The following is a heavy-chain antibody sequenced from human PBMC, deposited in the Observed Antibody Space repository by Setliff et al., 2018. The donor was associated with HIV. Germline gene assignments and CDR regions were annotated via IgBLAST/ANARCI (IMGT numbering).Heavy chain of an antibody. CDR3: ASGTVGATFLHNDY. J-gene: IGHJ4*02. V-gene: IGHV3-21*01. Sequence: GESLTISCAASGFTFSSYSMNWVRQAPGKGLEWVSSISSSSSYIYYADSVKGRFTISRDNAKNSLYLQMNSLRAEDTAVYYCASGTVGATFLHNDYGGQGTLVTVSS. D-gene: IGHD1-26*01. CDR2: ISSSSSYI. CDR1: GFTFSSYS.